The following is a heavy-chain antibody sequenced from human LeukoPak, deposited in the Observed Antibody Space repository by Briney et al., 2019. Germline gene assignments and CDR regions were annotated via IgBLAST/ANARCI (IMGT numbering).Heavy chain of an antibody. D-gene: IGHD2-8*01. Sequence: AGGSLRLSCAASGFTFSSYAMSWVRQAPGKGLEWVSAISDSGDYTYYADSVKGRFTISRDNSKNTLYLQMNSLRAEDTAAYYCAKDTSIEKYCTNGVCSPFDYWGQGTLVTVSS. CDR3: AKDTSIEKYCTNGVCSPFDY. CDR1: GFTFSSYA. V-gene: IGHV3-23*01. CDR2: ISDSGDYT. J-gene: IGHJ4*02.